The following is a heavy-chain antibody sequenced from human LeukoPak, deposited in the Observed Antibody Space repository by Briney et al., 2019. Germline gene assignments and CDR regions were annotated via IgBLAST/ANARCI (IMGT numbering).Heavy chain of an antibody. CDR3: AKDMSYGGYSGYDY. D-gene: IGHD5-12*01. Sequence: GGSLRLSCAASGFTFDDYAMHWVRQAPGKGLEWVSGISWNSNSIAYADSVKGRFTFSRDNAKNSLYLHMNSLRAEDMALYYCAKDMSYGGYSGYDYWGQGTLVTVSS. CDR2: ISWNSNSI. V-gene: IGHV3-9*03. CDR1: GFTFDDYA. J-gene: IGHJ4*02.